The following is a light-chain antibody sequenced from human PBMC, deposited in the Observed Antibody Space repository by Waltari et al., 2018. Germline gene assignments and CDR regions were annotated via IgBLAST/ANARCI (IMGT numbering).Light chain of an antibody. Sequence: EIVMTQSPATLPVFPGERAIPSCRASQSIRSNLAWYQHKPGQAPRLLIYGASTRATGIPARFSGSGSGTEFTLTISSLQSEDFAVYFCQQYDNWLGTFGQGTKVEIK. CDR2: GAS. V-gene: IGKV3-15*01. J-gene: IGKJ1*01. CDR3: QQYDNWLGT. CDR1: QSIRSN.